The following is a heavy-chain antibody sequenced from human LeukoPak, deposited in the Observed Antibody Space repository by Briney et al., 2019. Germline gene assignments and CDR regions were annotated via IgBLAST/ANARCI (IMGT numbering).Heavy chain of an antibody. V-gene: IGHV4-34*01. D-gene: IGHD3-10*01. Sequence: PSETLSLTCALYGGSSSGYYWSWVRQPPGKGLAWIGEIRHSGTTNYSPSLKSRVTTSLDTSKNQFSLKLRSVTAADTAVYYCARGRRGFDVSGTYIFDSWGQGILVTVSS. CDR3: ARGRRGFDVSGTYIFDS. J-gene: IGHJ4*02. CDR2: IRHSGTT. CDR1: GGSSSGYY.